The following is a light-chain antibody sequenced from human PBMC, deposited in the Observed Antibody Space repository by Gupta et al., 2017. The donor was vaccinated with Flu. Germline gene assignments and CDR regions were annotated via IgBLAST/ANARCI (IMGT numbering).Light chain of an antibody. CDR1: SGSIASNY. J-gene: IGLJ2*01. Sequence: NFMLTQPHSVSESPGKTVIISCTRSSGSIASNYVQWYQQRPGSAPTIVIYEDNKRHSGGPDRFSGSIDSSSNAASLTISGLKKEDEADYYCQSDGDNNPWIFGGGTKLTVL. CDR2: EDN. V-gene: IGLV6-57*03. CDR3: QSDGDNNPWI.